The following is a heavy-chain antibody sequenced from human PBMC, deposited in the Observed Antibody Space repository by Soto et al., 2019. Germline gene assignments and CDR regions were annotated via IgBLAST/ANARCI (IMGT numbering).Heavy chain of an antibody. CDR1: GFTFSSYS. Sequence: PGGSLRLSCAASGFTFSSYSMNWVRQAPGKGLEWLSYISPGSRYPAYADSVKGRFTISRDNAKRSLYLQMMSLTADDTAIYYCVRGGGGGLFDPWGQGTMVTVSS. V-gene: IGHV3-21*05. D-gene: IGHD2-15*01. CDR2: ISPGSRYP. J-gene: IGHJ5*02. CDR3: VRGGGGGLFDP.